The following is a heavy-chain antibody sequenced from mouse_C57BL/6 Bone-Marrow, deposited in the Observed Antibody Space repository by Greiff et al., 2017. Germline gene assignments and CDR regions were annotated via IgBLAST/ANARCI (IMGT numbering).Heavy chain of an antibody. D-gene: IGHD1-1*01. CDR3: TGTTVWYFDV. CDR2: IDPETGGT. V-gene: IGHV1-15*01. Sequence: VQLQQSGAELVRPGASVTLSCKASGYTFTDYEMRWVKQTPVHGLEWIGAIDPETGGTAYNQKFKGKAILTADKSSSTAYMERRSLTSEDSAVYYCTGTTVWYFDVCGTGTTVTVSS. CDR1: GYTFTDYE. J-gene: IGHJ1*03.